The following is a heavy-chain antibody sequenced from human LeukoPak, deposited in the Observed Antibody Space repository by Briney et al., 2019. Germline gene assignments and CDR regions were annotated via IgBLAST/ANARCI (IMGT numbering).Heavy chain of an antibody. CDR2: IIPIFGTA. Sequence: SVKVPCKASGGTFSSYAISWVRQAPGQGLEWMGGIIPIFGTANYAQKFQGRVTITADESASTAYMELSSLRSEDTAVYYCASFAVGAKKYGPYYFDYWGQGTLVTVSS. V-gene: IGHV1-69*13. CDR3: ASFAVGAKKYGPYYFDY. CDR1: GGTFSSYA. J-gene: IGHJ4*02. D-gene: IGHD1-26*01.